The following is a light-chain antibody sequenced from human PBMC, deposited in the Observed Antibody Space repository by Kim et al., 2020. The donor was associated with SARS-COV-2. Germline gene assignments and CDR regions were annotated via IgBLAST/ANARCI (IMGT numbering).Light chain of an antibody. Sequence: QSVTISCTGTRSDVGGYNYVSWYQQHPGKAPKLMMYDVSKRPSGVPDRFSGSKSGNTASLTVSGLQAEDEADYYCCSYAGSYTNYVFGTGTKVTVL. CDR2: DVS. CDR1: RSDVGGYNY. V-gene: IGLV2-11*02. CDR3: CSYAGSYTNYV. J-gene: IGLJ1*01.